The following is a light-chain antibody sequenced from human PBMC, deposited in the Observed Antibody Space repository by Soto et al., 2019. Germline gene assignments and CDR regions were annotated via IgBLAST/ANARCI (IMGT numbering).Light chain of an antibody. CDR2: WAS. V-gene: IGKV4-1*01. Sequence: DIVMTQSPDSLAVSLGERATINCKSSQSILYSSNNKNYLAWYQQKPGQPPKLLIYWASTRESGVPDRFSGSGSGTDFTLTISTLQAEDGAVFYCKQYYTPPYTLGQGTKLEIK. J-gene: IGKJ2*01. CDR3: KQYYTPPYT. CDR1: QSILYSSNNKNY.